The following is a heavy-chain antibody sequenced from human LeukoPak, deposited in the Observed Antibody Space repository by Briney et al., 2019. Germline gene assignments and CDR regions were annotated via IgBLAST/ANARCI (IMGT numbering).Heavy chain of an antibody. D-gene: IGHD2/OR15-2a*01. Sequence: NPSETLSLTCSVSEASFSNANYYWVWVRQPPGRGLEWLGSLYSDGRIYYNSSLMGRVTLSVDTSKNQFSLKLTSVTAADTAVYFCVRRGHYTFPYWGQGALVTVSS. CDR2: LYSDGRI. CDR3: VRRGHYTFPY. V-gene: IGHV4-39*01. J-gene: IGHJ4*02. CDR1: EASFSNANYY.